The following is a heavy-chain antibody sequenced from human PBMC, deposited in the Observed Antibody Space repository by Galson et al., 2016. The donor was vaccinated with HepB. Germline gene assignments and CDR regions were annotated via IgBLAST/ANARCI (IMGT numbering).Heavy chain of an antibody. J-gene: IGHJ4*02. D-gene: IGHD3-10*01. CDR2: ISSRGGNT. Sequence: SLRLSCTASGFTFTSYAMSWVRQAPGQGLEWVSSISSRGGNTYYADSLKGRFTITRDNSKNTPYLQLHSLTADDTALYYCATLPSRYNGSRPGDWGQGTLVTVSS. V-gene: IGHV3-23*01. CDR3: ATLPSRYNGSRPGD. CDR1: GFTFTSYA.